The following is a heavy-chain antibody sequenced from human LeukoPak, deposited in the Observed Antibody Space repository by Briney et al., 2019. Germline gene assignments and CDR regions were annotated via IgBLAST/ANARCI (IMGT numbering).Heavy chain of an antibody. CDR1: GFTFSNYW. J-gene: IGHJ4*02. CDR2: IKQDGSEK. CDR3: ARDDGGRLISHFDY. Sequence: PGGSLRLSCAASGFTFSNYWMSWVRQAPGKGLEWVANIKQDGSEKYYVDSVKGRFTISRDNAKNSLYLQMDSLRVEDTAVYYCARDDGGRLISHFDYWGQGTLVTVSS. V-gene: IGHV3-7*01. D-gene: IGHD3-10*01.